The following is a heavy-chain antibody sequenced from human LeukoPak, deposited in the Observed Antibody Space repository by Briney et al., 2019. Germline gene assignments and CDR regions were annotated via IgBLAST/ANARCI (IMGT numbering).Heavy chain of an antibody. V-gene: IGHV3-33*01. CDR1: GFTFSSYG. Sequence: GGSLRLSCAASGFTFSSYGMHWVRQAPGKGLEWVAVRWYDGSRKYYADSVKGRFTISRDNSKNTLYLQMNSLRAEDTAVYYCAREVRSYGGQIDYWGQGTLVTVSS. CDR3: AREVRSYGGQIDY. CDR2: RWYDGSRK. J-gene: IGHJ4*02. D-gene: IGHD4/OR15-4a*01.